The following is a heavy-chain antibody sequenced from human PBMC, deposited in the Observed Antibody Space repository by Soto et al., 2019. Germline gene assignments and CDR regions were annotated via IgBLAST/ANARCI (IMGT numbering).Heavy chain of an antibody. CDR2: ISYDGSNK. J-gene: IGHJ5*02. CDR1: GFTFSSYA. Sequence: GGSLRLSCAASGFTFSSYAMHWVRQAPGKGLEWVAVISYDGSNKYYADSVKGRFTISRDNSKNTLYLQMNSLRAEDTAVYYCARDLAGSGWYRSSHYNWFDPWGQGTLVTVSS. D-gene: IGHD6-19*01. V-gene: IGHV3-30-3*01. CDR3: ARDLAGSGWYRSSHYNWFDP.